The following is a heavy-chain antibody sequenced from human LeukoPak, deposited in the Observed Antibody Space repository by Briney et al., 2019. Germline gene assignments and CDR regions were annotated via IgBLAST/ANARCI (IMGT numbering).Heavy chain of an antibody. V-gene: IGHV1-8*03. CDR1: GYTFTSYG. CDR3: ARGRIDLWFDP. D-gene: IGHD3-3*01. Sequence: GASVKVSCKASGYTFTSYGISWVRQATGQGLEWMGWMNPNSGNTGYAQKFQGRVTITRNTSISTAYMELSSLRSEDTAVYYCARGRIDLWFDPWGQGTLVTVSS. CDR2: MNPNSGNT. J-gene: IGHJ5*02.